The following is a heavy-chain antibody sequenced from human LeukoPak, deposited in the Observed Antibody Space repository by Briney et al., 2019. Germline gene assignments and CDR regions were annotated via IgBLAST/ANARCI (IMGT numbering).Heavy chain of an antibody. CDR1: GYTFTSYD. CDR3: ARAPDLLYGDY. V-gene: IGHV1-8*01. J-gene: IGHJ4*02. D-gene: IGHD2/OR15-2a*01. CDR2: MNPNSGNT. Sequence: ASVRVSCKASGYTFTSYDINWVRQATGQRLEWMGWMNPNSGNTGYAQKFQGRVTMTRNTSISTAYMELGSLRSEDTAVYYCARAPDLLYGDYWGQGTLVTVSS.